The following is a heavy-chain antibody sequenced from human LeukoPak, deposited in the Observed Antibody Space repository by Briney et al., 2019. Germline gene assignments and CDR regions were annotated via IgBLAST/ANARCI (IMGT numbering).Heavy chain of an antibody. D-gene: IGHD2-2*01. V-gene: IGHV4-30-2*01. Sequence: SETLSLTCTVSGGSISSGGYYWSWIRQPPGKGLEWIGYIYHSGSTYYNPSLKSRVTISVDRSKNQFSLKLSSVTAADTAVYYCARHLTSHSHYFDYWGQGTLVTVSS. CDR3: ARHLTSHSHYFDY. J-gene: IGHJ4*02. CDR2: IYHSGST. CDR1: GGSISSGGYY.